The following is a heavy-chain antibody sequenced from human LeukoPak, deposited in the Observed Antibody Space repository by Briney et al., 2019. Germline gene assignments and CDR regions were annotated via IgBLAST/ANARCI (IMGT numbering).Heavy chain of an antibody. CDR3: TTGRITMIVVVTLDYYFDY. D-gene: IGHD3-22*01. V-gene: IGHV3-15*01. Sequence: GGSLRLSXAASGFTFSNSWMSWVRQAPGKGLEWVGRIKSKTDGGTTDYAARVKGSFTISRDDSKNTLYLQKNSLKTEDTAVYYCTTGRITMIVVVTLDYYFDYWGQGTLVSVSS. CDR1: GFTFSNSW. J-gene: IGHJ4*02. CDR2: IKSKTDGGTT.